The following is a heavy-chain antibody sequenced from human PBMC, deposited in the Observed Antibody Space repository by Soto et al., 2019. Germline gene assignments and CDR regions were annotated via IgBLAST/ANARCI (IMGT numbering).Heavy chain of an antibody. CDR3: ARRQSGVFHRYFYS. CDR2: TSPIFGSG. D-gene: IGHD2-8*02. Sequence: QVQLVQSGAELKMPGSSVKVSCKASGGTFSTNPISWVRQAPGQGLEWMGGTSPIFGSGSSSQTFHGRLTVTADKSTNTAYMELINLTSGDTAVYYCARRQSGVFHRYFYSWGQGTLVTVSS. J-gene: IGHJ4*02. V-gene: IGHV1-69*06. CDR1: GGTFSTNP.